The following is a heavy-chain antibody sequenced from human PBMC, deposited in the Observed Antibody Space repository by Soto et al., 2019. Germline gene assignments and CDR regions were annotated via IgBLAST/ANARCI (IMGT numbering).Heavy chain of an antibody. D-gene: IGHD6-13*01. V-gene: IGHV3-23*01. Sequence: EVQLLESGGGLVQPGGSLRLSCAASGFTFSTYAMTWVRQAPGKGLEWVSAITGSGDNTYYADSVKGRFTISRDNSKNTLPLQMNSLRVGDTALYYCAKGDTTAAGTVDYWGQGTLVSVSS. CDR3: AKGDTTAAGTVDY. CDR2: ITGSGDNT. J-gene: IGHJ4*02. CDR1: GFTFSTYA.